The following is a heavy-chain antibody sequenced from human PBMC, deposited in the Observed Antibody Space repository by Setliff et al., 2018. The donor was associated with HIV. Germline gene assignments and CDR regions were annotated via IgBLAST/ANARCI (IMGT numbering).Heavy chain of an antibody. CDR1: GGSISSYY. J-gene: IGHJ6*02. Sequence: PSETLSLTCTVSGGSISSYYWSWIRQPAGKGLEWIGRIYTSGSTKYNPSLKSRVTMSIDTSKNQFSLKLGSVTAADTAVYYCAGFGELLDYYYGMDVWGQGTTVTVSS. D-gene: IGHD3-10*01. V-gene: IGHV4-4*07. CDR3: AGFGELLDYYYGMDV. CDR2: IYTSGST.